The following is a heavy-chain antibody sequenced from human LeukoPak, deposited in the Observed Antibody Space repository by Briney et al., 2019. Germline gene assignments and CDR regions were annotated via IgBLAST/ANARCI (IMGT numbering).Heavy chain of an antibody. Sequence: SETLSLTCTVSGVSISSGSYYWDWTRQPPGKGLEWIGTIYYSGITYYNPSLKSRVTISVDTSKNQFSLKLSSVTAADTAVYYCARRRGGYHPFFDFWGQGTLVTVSS. CDR2: IYYSGIT. D-gene: IGHD5-24*01. CDR3: ARRRGGYHPFFDF. J-gene: IGHJ4*02. CDR1: GVSISSGSYY. V-gene: IGHV4-39*01.